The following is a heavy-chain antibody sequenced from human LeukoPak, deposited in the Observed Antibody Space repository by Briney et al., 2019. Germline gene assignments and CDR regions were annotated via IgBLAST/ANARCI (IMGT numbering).Heavy chain of an antibody. CDR2: IIPILGIA. D-gene: IGHD2-21*02. Sequence: GASVKVSCKASGGTFSSYAISWVRQAPGQGLEWMGRIIPILGIANYAQKFQGRVTITADKSTSTAYMELSSLRSEDTAVYYCARGVVVTPRGAFDIWGQGTMVTVSS. CDR3: ARGVVVTPRGAFDI. V-gene: IGHV1-69*04. CDR1: GGTFSSYA. J-gene: IGHJ3*02.